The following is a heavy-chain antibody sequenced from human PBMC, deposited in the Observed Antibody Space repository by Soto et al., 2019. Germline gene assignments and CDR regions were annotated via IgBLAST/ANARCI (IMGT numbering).Heavy chain of an antibody. Sequence: SETLSLTCAVYCGSLSDNRWSWIRQSPGKGLEWIGEISHSGFTNYNPSLKNRVSISIDTSKNQFSLKLTFVTAADTAVYFCAKGGRLRSPFGFWGQGTLVTVSS. CDR3: AKGGRLRSPFGF. CDR1: CGSLSDNR. CDR2: ISHSGFT. V-gene: IGHV4-34*01. J-gene: IGHJ4*02. D-gene: IGHD4-17*01.